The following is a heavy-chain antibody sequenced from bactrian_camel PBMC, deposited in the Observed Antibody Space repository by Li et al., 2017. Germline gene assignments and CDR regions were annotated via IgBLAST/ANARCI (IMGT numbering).Heavy chain of an antibody. V-gene: IGHV3S1*01. D-gene: IGHD5*01. CDR1: GYAFNC. CDR2: IYTSSGQT. Sequence: HVQLVESGGGSVQAGGSLRLSCVASGYAFNCMGWFRQAPGKEREAVAGIYTSSGQTDYVDSVKGRFTISRDRSKNTVFLQMDSLEPEDTAMYYCAAGWVNRNVLSKYEYDYWGQGTQVTVS. CDR3: AAGWVNRNVLSKYEYDY. J-gene: IGHJ4*01.